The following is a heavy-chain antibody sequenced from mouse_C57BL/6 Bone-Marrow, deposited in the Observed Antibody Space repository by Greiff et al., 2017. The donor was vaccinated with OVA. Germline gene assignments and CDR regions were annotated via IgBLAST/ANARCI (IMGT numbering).Heavy chain of an antibody. J-gene: IGHJ2*01. CDR2: INPGSGGT. D-gene: IGHD2-2*01. V-gene: IGHV1-54*01. CDR3: ARRSYGYHYFDY. CDR1: GYAFTNYL. Sequence: QVQLKESGAELVRPGTSVKVSCKASGYAFTNYLIEWVKQRPGQGLEWIGVINPGSGGTNYNEKFKGKATLTADKSSSTAYMQLSSLTSEDSAVYFCARRSYGYHYFDYWGQGTTLTVSS.